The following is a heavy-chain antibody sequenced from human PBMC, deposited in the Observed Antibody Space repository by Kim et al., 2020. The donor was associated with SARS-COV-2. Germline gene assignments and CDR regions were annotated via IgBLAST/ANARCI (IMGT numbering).Heavy chain of an antibody. CDR3: ARGRFGPLRFLEWLCGFDY. Sequence: SRVTISVDTSKNQFSLKLSSVTAADTAVYYCARGRFGPLRFLEWLCGFDYWGQGTLVTVSS. D-gene: IGHD3-3*01. J-gene: IGHJ4*02. V-gene: IGHV4-34*01.